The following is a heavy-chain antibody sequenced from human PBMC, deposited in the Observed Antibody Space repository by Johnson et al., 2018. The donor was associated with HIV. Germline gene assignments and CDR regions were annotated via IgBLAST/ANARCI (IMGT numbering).Heavy chain of an antibody. J-gene: IGHJ3*02. D-gene: IGHD4-17*01. CDR3: ARAVTTASVDAFDI. Sequence: QMQLVESGGGVVQPGRSLRLSCAASGFTFSSYAMHWVRQAPGKGLEWVAVISYDGSNKYYADSVKGRFTISRDNSKNTLYLQMNSLTPEDTALYYCARAVTTASVDAFDIWGQGTMVTVSS. V-gene: IGHV3-30*04. CDR1: GFTFSSYA. CDR2: ISYDGSNK.